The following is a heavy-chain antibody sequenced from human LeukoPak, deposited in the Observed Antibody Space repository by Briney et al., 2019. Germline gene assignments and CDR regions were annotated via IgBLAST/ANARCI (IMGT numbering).Heavy chain of an antibody. D-gene: IGHD6-19*01. CDR2: IKPDASEK. J-gene: IGHJ4*02. CDR3: ARDIGWYNPFDY. V-gene: IGHV3-7*03. Sequence: KPGGSLRLSCAASGFSFSSYWMSWVRQAPGKGLEWVANIKPDASEKYYVDSVKGRFTISRDNAKNLVYLQMNSLSAEDTAFYYCARDIGWYNPFDYWGQGTLVTVHS. CDR1: GFSFSSYW.